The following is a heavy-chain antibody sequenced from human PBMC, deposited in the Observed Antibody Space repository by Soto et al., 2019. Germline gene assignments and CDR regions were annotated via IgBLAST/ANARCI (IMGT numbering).Heavy chain of an antibody. CDR1: GGTFSSYA. D-gene: IGHD2-8*01. J-gene: IGHJ4*02. CDR3: ARDHCTNGVCYSDY. CDR2: IIPIFGTA. V-gene: IGHV1-69*01. Sequence: QVQLVQSGAEVKKPGSSVKVSCKASGGTFSSYAISWVRQAPGQGLEWMGGIIPIFGTANYAQKFQGRGTITADESTSTAYMELSSLRSEDTAVYYCARDHCTNGVCYSDYWGQGTLVTVSS.